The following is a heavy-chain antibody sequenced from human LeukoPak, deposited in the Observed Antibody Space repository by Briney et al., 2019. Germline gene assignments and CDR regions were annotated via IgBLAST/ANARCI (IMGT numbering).Heavy chain of an antibody. CDR1: GGSFTDCY. Sequence: KPSETLSLTCAVYGGSFTDCYWSWIRQPPGKGLEWIGEINHRGSPNYRSSLKSRDTLSVDRSKNQFSLKLNSVTAAGTAVYFCARVPHTTSSIDYWGQGAPVTVSS. J-gene: IGHJ4*02. CDR2: INHRGSP. V-gene: IGHV4-34*01. CDR3: ARVPHTTSSIDY. D-gene: IGHD6-6*01.